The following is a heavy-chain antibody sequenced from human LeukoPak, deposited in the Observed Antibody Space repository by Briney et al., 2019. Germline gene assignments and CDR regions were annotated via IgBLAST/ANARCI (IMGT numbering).Heavy chain of an antibody. CDR3: ARHLGYCSSTSCYPEGWFDP. CDR2: IYYSGST. Sequence: PSETLSLTRTVSGGSISSSSYYWGWIRQPPGKGLEWIGSIYYSGSTYYNPSLKSRVTISVDTSKNQFSLKLSSVTAADTAVYYCARHLGYCSSTSCYPEGWFDPWGQGTLVTVSS. CDR1: GGSISSSSYY. V-gene: IGHV4-39*01. J-gene: IGHJ5*02. D-gene: IGHD2-2*01.